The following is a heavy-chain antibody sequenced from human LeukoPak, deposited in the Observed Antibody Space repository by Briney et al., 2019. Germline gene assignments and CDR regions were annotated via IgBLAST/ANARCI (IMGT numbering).Heavy chain of an antibody. J-gene: IGHJ4*02. CDR3: ARSDFSLGYSGYEGPFDY. Sequence: GGSLRLSCAASGFTFSSYAMHWVRQAPGKGLEGVAVISYDGSNKYYADCVKGRFTISRDNSKNTLYLQMNSVRAEDTAVYYCARSDFSLGYSGYEGPFDYWGQGTLVSVSS. V-gene: IGHV3-30-3*01. CDR1: GFTFSSYA. CDR2: ISYDGSNK. D-gene: IGHD5-12*01.